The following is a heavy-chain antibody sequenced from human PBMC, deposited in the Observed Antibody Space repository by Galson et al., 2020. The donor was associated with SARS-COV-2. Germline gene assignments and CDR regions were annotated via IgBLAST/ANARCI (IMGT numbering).Heavy chain of an antibody. D-gene: IGHD2-15*01. CDR1: GGSFSGYY. J-gene: IGHJ6*02. CDR3: ARMGPLGYCSGGSCYPYYYYGMDV. Sequence: SQTLSLTCAVYGGSFSGYYWSWIRQPPGKGLEWIGEINHSGSTNYNPSLKSRVTISVDTSKNQFSLKLSSVTAADTAVYYCARMGPLGYCSGGSCYPYYYYGMDVWGQGTTVTVSS. V-gene: IGHV4-34*01. CDR2: INHSGST.